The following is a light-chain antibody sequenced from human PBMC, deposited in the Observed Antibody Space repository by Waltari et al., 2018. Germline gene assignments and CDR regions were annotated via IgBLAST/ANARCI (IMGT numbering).Light chain of an antibody. J-gene: IGKJ1*01. V-gene: IGKV3-15*01. Sequence: EMVMTQSPATLSVFPGERATLSCRASQSIRSNLAWYQHKPGQAPRLLIYGASTRATGIPARFSGSGSGTEFTLTISSLQSEDFAVYFCQQYDNWLGTSGQGTKVEIK. CDR2: GAS. CDR1: QSIRSN. CDR3: QQYDNWLGT.